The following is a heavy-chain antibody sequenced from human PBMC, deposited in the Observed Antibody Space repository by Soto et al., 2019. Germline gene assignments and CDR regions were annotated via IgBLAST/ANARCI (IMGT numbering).Heavy chain of an antibody. CDR1: GGYISSRNW. CDR2: IYHSGST. CDR3: ASKFGELLADAFDI. J-gene: IGHJ3*02. V-gene: IGHV4-4*02. Sequence: SETLSLTCAVSGGYISSRNWWSWVRKPPGKGLEWIGEIYHSGSTNYNPSLKSRVTISVDKSKNQFSLKLSSVTAADTAVYYCASKFGELLADAFDIWGQGTMVTVSS. D-gene: IGHD3-10*01.